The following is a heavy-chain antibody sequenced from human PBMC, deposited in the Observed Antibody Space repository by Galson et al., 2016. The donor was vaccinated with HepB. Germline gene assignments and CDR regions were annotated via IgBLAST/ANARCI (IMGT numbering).Heavy chain of an antibody. CDR2: ISSSSSI. J-gene: IGHJ2*01. V-gene: IGHV3-48*02. D-gene: IGHD2-15*01. CDR3: ATQYRSGGSCYSAAPGYWYFDL. Sequence: SLRLSCAASGFTFSSYTMNWVRQAPGKGLEWVSYISSSSSIYYADSVKGRFTISRDNAKNSLYLQMNSLRDEDTAVYYCATQYRSGGSCYSAAPGYWYFDLWGRGTLVTVSS. CDR1: GFTFSSYT.